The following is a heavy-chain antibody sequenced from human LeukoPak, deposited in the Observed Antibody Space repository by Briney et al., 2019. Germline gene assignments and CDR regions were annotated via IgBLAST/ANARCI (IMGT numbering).Heavy chain of an antibody. V-gene: IGHV1-69*05. CDR3: ARVVGTTVTYNWFDP. J-gene: IGHJ5*02. Sequence: ASVKVSCKASGGTFSSYAISWVRQAPGQGLEWMGGIISIFGTANYAQKLQGRVTMTTDTSTSTAYMELRSLRSDDTAVYYCARVVGTTVTYNWFDPWGQGTLVTVSS. CDR2: IISIFGTA. D-gene: IGHD4-17*01. CDR1: GGTFSSYA.